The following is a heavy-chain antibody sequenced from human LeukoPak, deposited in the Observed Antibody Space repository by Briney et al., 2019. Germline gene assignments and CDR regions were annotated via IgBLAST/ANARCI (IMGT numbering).Heavy chain of an antibody. V-gene: IGHV3-9*01. Sequence: PGRSLRLSCAASGFTFDDYAMHWVRQAPGKGLEWVSGISWNSGSIGYADSVKGRFTISRDNAKNSLYLQMNSLRAEDTAVYYCARDLRLSWGQGTLVTVSS. J-gene: IGHJ5*02. D-gene: IGHD6-6*01. CDR3: ARDLRLS. CDR2: ISWNSGSI. CDR1: GFTFDDYA.